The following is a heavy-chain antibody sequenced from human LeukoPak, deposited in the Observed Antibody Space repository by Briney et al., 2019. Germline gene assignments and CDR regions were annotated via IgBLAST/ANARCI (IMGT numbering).Heavy chain of an antibody. CDR2: IYTSAST. Sequence: SETLSLTATASGGSISSYYWSWIRQPAGKGLEGIGRIYTSASTNYNPSLKSLVTMSVDTPKNQFSLQLSSVTAADTAVYYCAREASIAAWYYYYYLHVWRKGPTVTVSS. D-gene: IGHD6-6*01. CDR1: GGSISSYY. J-gene: IGHJ6*03. CDR3: AREASIAAWYYYYYLHV. V-gene: IGHV4-4*07.